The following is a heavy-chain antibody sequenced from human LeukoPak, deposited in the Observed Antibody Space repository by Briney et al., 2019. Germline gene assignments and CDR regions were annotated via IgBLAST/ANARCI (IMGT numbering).Heavy chain of an antibody. J-gene: IGHJ4*02. Sequence: SVKVSCKASGGTFSSYAISWVRQAPGQGLEWMGGIIPIFGTANYAQKFQGRVTMTRDTSTSTVYMELSSLRSDDTAVYYCARTAARRSDYWGQGTLVTVSS. CDR1: GGTFSSYA. D-gene: IGHD6-6*01. CDR2: IIPIFGTA. CDR3: ARTAARRSDY. V-gene: IGHV1-69*05.